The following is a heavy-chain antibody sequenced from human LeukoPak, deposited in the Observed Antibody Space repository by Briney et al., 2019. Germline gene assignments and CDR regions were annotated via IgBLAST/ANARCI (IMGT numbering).Heavy chain of an antibody. CDR2: INPSGGST. J-gene: IGHJ4*02. CDR3: ARWTTTYLDY. D-gene: IGHD4-11*01. CDR1: GYTFTNYY. Sequence: ASVKVSCKASGYTFTNYYIHWVRQAPGQGLEWMGIINPSGGSTDFAQKFQGRVTMTTDTSTITVYMELSSLRSEDTAVYYCARWTTTYLDYWGQGTLVTVSS. V-gene: IGHV1-46*01.